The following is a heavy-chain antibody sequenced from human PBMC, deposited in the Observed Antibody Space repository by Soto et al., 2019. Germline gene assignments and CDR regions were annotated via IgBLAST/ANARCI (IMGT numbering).Heavy chain of an antibody. J-gene: IGHJ6*03. CDR2: IIGSGGTT. V-gene: IGHV3-23*01. Sequence: EVQVLESGGGLVQPGGSLRLSCATSGFTFSSSAMNWVRQAPGKGLEWVSTIIGSGGTTYYEDSVKGRFTISRDNSKNTLYLQMNILRAEDTAVYYCAKSMGSYPLYYYMDVWGKGTTVTISS. CDR1: GFTFSSSA. D-gene: IGHD3-10*01. CDR3: AKSMGSYPLYYYMDV.